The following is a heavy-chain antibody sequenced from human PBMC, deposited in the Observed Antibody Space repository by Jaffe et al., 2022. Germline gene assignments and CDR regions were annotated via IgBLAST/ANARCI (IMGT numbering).Heavy chain of an antibody. Sequence: QVQLVESGGGVVQPGGSLRLSCAASGFTFSSYGMHWVRQAPGKGLEWVAFIRYDGSNKYYADSVKGRFTISRDNSKNTLYLQMNSLRAEDTAVYYCAVSLYSSSWAKFDYWGQGTLVTVSS. CDR2: IRYDGSNK. J-gene: IGHJ4*02. V-gene: IGHV3-30*02. D-gene: IGHD6-13*01. CDR3: AVSLYSSSWAKFDY. CDR1: GFTFSSYG.